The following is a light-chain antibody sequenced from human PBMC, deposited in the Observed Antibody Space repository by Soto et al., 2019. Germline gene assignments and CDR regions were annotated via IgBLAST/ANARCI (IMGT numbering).Light chain of an antibody. Sequence: QAVVTQEPSVTVSPGGTVTFTCDFSTVTSGHFVYWFQQKPGQAPRTLIFDTDKRHSWTPARFSGALLGGKPALTLSGAQPDDEAEYYCLLSFNGPPYVFGSGTKLTVL. CDR3: LLSFNGPPYV. CDR1: TVTSGHF. V-gene: IGLV7-46*01. J-gene: IGLJ1*01. CDR2: DTD.